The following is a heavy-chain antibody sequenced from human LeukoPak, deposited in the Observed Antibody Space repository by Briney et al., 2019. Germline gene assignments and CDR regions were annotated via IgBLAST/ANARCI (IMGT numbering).Heavy chain of an antibody. CDR2: INHSGST. Sequence: GSLRLSCAASGFTFSSYGMSWVRQPPGKGLEWIGEINHSGSTNYNPSLKSRVTISVDTSKNQFSLKLSSVTAADTAVYYCARRRTSSGWYFYNRYYYYMDVWGKGTTVTISS. V-gene: IGHV4-34*01. J-gene: IGHJ6*03. D-gene: IGHD6-19*01. CDR3: ARRRTSSGWYFYNRYYYYMDV. CDR1: GFTFSSYG.